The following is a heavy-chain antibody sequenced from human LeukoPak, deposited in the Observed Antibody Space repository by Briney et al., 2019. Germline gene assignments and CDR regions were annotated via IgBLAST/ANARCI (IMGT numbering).Heavy chain of an antibody. CDR3: ASTSGWYEPIDY. V-gene: IGHV3-33*01. Sequence: GGSLRLSCAASGFTFSSYGMHWVRQAPGKGLEWVAVIWYDGSNKYHADSVKGRFIISRDNSKNTLYLQMNSLRAEDTAVYYCASTSGWYEPIDYWGQGTLVTVSS. J-gene: IGHJ4*02. CDR2: IWYDGSNK. CDR1: GFTFSSYG. D-gene: IGHD6-19*01.